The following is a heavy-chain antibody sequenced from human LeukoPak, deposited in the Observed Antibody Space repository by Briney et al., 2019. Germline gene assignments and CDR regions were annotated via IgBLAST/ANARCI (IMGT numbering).Heavy chain of an antibody. D-gene: IGHD2-15*01. V-gene: IGHV3-23*01. CDR1: GFTFSSYA. J-gene: IGHJ4*02. CDR3: AKNGGSQCYSHLDS. CDR2: TSGSGGST. Sequence: GGSLRLSCAASGFTFSSYAMSWVRQAPEKGLEWVSGTSGSGGSTYYAGSVKGRFTISRDNSKNTLYLQMNSLRVEDTAVYYCAKNGGSQCYSHLDSWGQGTLVTVSS.